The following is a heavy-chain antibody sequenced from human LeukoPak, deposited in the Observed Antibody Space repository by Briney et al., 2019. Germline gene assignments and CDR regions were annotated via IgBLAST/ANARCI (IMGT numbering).Heavy chain of an antibody. CDR1: GFTFSHYS. J-gene: IGHJ4*02. Sequence: GGSLRLSCAASGFTFSHYSMNWVRQAPGKGREWVSSISSSSSFIYYADSVKGRFTISRDNAKNSLYLQMGSLRAEDTAVYYCAAAYNYGFYYFDYWGQGTLFTVSS. V-gene: IGHV3-21*01. CDR3: AAAYNYGFYYFDY. D-gene: IGHD5-18*01. CDR2: ISSSSSFI.